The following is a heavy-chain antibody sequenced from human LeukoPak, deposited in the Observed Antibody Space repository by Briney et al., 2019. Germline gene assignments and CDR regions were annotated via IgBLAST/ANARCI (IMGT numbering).Heavy chain of an antibody. CDR2: ISSSSSYT. CDR1: GFTFSDYY. D-gene: IGHD3-22*01. V-gene: IGHV3-11*06. CDR3: ARDADRGRPSDY. Sequence: GALRLSCAASGFTFSDYYMSWIRQAPGKGLGWVSYISSSSSYTNYADSVKGRFTISRDNAKNSLYLQMNSLRAEDTAVYYCARDADRGRPSDYWGQGTLVTVSS. J-gene: IGHJ4*02.